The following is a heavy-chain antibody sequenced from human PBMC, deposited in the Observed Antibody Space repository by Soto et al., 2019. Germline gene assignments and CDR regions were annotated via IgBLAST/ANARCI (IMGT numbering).Heavy chain of an antibody. D-gene: IGHD3-22*01. V-gene: IGHV3-74*01. J-gene: IGHJ4*02. CDR1: GFTFSSYW. CDR2: INSDGSST. CDR3: PTHRYYYDSTGYFTRAY. Sequence: GGSLRLSCAASGFTFSSYWMHWVRQAPGKGLVWVSRINSDGSSTSYADSVKGRFTISRDNAKNTLFLQMNSLRAEDTAVYYCPTHRYYYDSTGYFTRAYWGQGTLVTVSS.